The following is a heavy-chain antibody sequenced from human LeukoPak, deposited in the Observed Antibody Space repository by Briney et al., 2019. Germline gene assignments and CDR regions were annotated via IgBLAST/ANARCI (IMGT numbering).Heavy chain of an antibody. CDR2: INHSGST. D-gene: IGHD2-2*01. Sequence: PGGSLRLSCAASGFTFSTYSMNWIRQPPGKGLEWIGEINHSGSTNYNPSLKSRVTISVDTSKNQFSLKLSSVTAADTAVYYCARGHGTSRFSRPVPWGQGTLVTVSS. CDR1: GFTFSTYS. J-gene: IGHJ5*02. V-gene: IGHV4-34*01. CDR3: ARGHGTSRFSRPVP.